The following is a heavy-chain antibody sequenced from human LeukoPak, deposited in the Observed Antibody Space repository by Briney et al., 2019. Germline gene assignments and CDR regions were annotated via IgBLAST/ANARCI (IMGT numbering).Heavy chain of an antibody. D-gene: IGHD5-18*01. Sequence: SETLSLTCTVSGGSISSSSYYWGWIRQPPGKGLEWIGSIYYSGSTYYNPSLKSRVTISVDTSKNQFSLKLSSVTAADTAVYYCARAGEYSYGYLVGAFDIWGQGTMVTVSS. V-gene: IGHV4-39*07. CDR2: IYYSGST. CDR3: ARAGEYSYGYLVGAFDI. CDR1: GGSISSSSYY. J-gene: IGHJ3*02.